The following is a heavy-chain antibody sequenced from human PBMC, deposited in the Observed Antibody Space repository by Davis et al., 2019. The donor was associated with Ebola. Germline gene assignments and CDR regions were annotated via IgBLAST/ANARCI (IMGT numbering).Heavy chain of an antibody. Sequence: GGSLRLSCAASGFTVSSNYMSWVRQAPGKGLEWVSVIYSGGSTYYADSVKGRFTISRDNAKNSLYLQMNSLRAEDTAVYYCARDFYDFWSGYYHYYFDYWGQGTLVTVSS. CDR2: IYSGGST. D-gene: IGHD3-3*01. V-gene: IGHV3-66*01. J-gene: IGHJ4*02. CDR1: GFTVSSNY. CDR3: ARDFYDFWSGYYHYYFDY.